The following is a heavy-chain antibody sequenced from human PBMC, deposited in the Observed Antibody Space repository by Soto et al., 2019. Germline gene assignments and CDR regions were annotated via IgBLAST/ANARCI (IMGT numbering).Heavy chain of an antibody. J-gene: IGHJ4*02. CDR3: ARDLGYSSGPR. D-gene: IGHD6-19*01. CDR1: GFTFSSYA. CDR2: ISAGGRET. Sequence: VGSLRLSCVASGFTFSSYAMNWVRQAPGKGLEWVSSISAGGRETYYADSVRGRFTISRDNAKNTLYLQMNSLRAEDTAVYYCARDLGYSSGPRWGQGTLVTVS. V-gene: IGHV3-23*01.